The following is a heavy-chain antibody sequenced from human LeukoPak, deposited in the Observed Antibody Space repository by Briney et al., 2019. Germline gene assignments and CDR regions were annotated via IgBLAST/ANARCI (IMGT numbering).Heavy chain of an antibody. CDR1: GYTFTSYD. D-gene: IGHD2-2*02. J-gene: IGHJ5*02. Sequence: GASVKVSCKASGYTFTSYDINWVRQAPGQGLEWMGWMNPNSGNTGYAQKFQGRVTITRDTSISTAYMELSSLRSEDTAVYYCARGGYCSSISCYMRSPFDPWGQGTLVTVSS. CDR3: ARGGYCSSISCYMRSPFDP. V-gene: IGHV1-8*03. CDR2: MNPNSGNT.